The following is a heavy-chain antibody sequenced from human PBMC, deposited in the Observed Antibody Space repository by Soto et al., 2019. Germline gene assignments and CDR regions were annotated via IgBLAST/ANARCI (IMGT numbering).Heavy chain of an antibody. D-gene: IGHD4-17*01. J-gene: IGHJ4*02. CDR2: INAGNGNP. V-gene: IGHV1-3*01. Sequence: SVKVSCEASGYTVTRHAINWVRQAPGQRLEWMGWINAGNGNPKYSQKFQGRVTITRDTSASTAYMELSSLRSEDSAVYYCASGVDYGEFDYWGQGTLVTVSS. CDR3: ASGVDYGEFDY. CDR1: GYTVTRHA.